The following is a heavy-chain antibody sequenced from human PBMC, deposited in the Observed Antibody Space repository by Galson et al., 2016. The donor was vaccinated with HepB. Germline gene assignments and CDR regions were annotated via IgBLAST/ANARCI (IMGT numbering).Heavy chain of an antibody. D-gene: IGHD6-6*01. Sequence: SVKVSCKASAYTFTNYAIHWVRQAPGQGLEWMGWINVENGHTKYSQKFQGRVTITRDTSASTAFMELSRLRSEDTSVYYCARGVGLHSTSAAFDFWGQGTLVTVSS. CDR2: INVENGHT. CDR1: AYTFTNYA. CDR3: ARGVGLHSTSAAFDF. J-gene: IGHJ4*02. V-gene: IGHV1-3*01.